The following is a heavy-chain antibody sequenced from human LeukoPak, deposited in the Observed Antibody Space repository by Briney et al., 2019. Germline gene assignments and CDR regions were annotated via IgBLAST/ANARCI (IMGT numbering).Heavy chain of an antibody. D-gene: IGHD7-27*01. V-gene: IGHV3-23*01. CDR2: TGGPDDT. CDR3: AKDATPRNSVWDYSDY. CDR1: GFSFNIHA. Sequence: GGSLRLSCAASGFSFNIHAMTWVRQAPGKGLEWVAVTGGPDDTHYADSVKGRFAVSRDDSTNTVFLQMNSLRADDSAIYYCAKDATPRNSVWDYSDYWGQGTLVTVSS. J-gene: IGHJ4*02.